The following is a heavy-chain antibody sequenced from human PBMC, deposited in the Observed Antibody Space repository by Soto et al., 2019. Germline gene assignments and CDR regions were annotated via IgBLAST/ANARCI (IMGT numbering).Heavy chain of an antibody. V-gene: IGHV1-2*04. J-gene: IGHJ6*02. CDR2: INPNSGGT. Sequence: QVQLVQSGAEVKKPGASVKVSCKASGYTFTGYYMHWVRQAPGQGLEWMGWINPNSGGTNYAQKFQGWVTMTRDTSISTAYMELSRLRSDDTAVYYCARGPAAIDSWSGAYGMDVWGQGTTVTVSS. CDR1: GYTFTGYY. D-gene: IGHD2-2*01. CDR3: ARGPAAIDSWSGAYGMDV.